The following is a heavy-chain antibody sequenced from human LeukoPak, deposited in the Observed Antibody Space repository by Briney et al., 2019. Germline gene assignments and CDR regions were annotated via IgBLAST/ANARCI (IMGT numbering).Heavy chain of an antibody. D-gene: IGHD6-13*01. CDR3: ARVIPSSWYQDY. Sequence: PGGSLRLSCAASGFTVSSNYMSWVRQAPGKGLEWVSVIYSGGSTYYADSVKGRFTISRDNSKNTLYLQMNSLRAEDTAVYYCARVIPSSWYQDYWGQRTLVTVSS. V-gene: IGHV3-53*01. CDR2: IYSGGST. J-gene: IGHJ4*02. CDR1: GFTVSSNY.